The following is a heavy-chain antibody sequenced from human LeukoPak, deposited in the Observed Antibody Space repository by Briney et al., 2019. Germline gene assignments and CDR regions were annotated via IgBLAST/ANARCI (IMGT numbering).Heavy chain of an antibody. CDR2: ISYDGSNK. CDR3: ARDQQGSGSYVVDY. V-gene: IGHV3-30*14. J-gene: IGHJ4*02. D-gene: IGHD1-26*01. Sequence: GRSLRLSCAASGFTFSSYAMHWVRQAPGKGLEWVAVISYDGSNKYYADSVKGRFTISRDNSKNTLYLQMGSLRAEDMAVYYCARDQQGSGSYVVDYWGQGTLVAVSS. CDR1: GFTFSSYA.